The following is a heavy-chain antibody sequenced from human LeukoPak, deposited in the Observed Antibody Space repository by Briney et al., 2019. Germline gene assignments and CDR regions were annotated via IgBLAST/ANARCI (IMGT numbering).Heavy chain of an antibody. J-gene: IGHJ4*02. CDR1: GGSFSGYY. Sequence: SETLSLTCAVYGGSFSGYYWSWIRQPPGKGLEWIGGINHSGSTNYNPSLKSRVTISVDTSKNQFSLKLSSVTAADTAVYYCARRRYCSGGSCYPLDYWGQGTLVTVSS. V-gene: IGHV4-34*01. D-gene: IGHD2-15*01. CDR2: INHSGST. CDR3: ARRRYCSGGSCYPLDY.